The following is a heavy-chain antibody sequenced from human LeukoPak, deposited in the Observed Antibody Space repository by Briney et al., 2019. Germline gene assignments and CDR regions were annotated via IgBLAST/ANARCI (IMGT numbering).Heavy chain of an antibody. D-gene: IGHD6-6*01. J-gene: IGHJ4*02. CDR3: ASWYSSSSSLAY. Sequence: ASVKVSCKASGYTFTGYYMHWVRQAPGQGLEWMGRINPNSGGTNYAQKFQGRVTMTRDTSISTAYMEPSRLRSDDTAVDYCASWYSSSSSLAYGAQGPLVTVSS. CDR1: GYTFTGYY. CDR2: INPNSGGT. V-gene: IGHV1-2*06.